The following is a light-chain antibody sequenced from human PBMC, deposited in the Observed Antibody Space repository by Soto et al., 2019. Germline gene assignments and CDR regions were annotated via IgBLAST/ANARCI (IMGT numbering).Light chain of an antibody. CDR3: MQPLQSWT. CDR2: LGS. CDR1: QSLLHSNGYNY. Sequence: DIVMTQSPLSLPVTPGEPASISCRSSQSLLHSNGYNYLDWYLQKPGQSPXLLIYLGSNRASGVPDGFSGSGSGTDFTLKISRVEAEDVGVYYCMQPLQSWTFGQGTKVDI. J-gene: IGKJ1*01. V-gene: IGKV2-28*01.